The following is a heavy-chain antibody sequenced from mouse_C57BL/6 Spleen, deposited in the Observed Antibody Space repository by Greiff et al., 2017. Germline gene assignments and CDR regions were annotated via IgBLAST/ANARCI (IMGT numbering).Heavy chain of an antibody. J-gene: IGHJ3*01. D-gene: IGHD1-1*01. CDR3: TRPGGSSSWFAY. CDR1: GYTFTSYW. CDR2: IYPGNSDT. V-gene: IGHV1-5*01. Sequence: EVQLQQSGTVLARPGASVKMSCKTSGYTFTSYWMHWVKQRPGQGLEWIGAIYPGNSDTSYNQKFKGKAKLTAVTSASSAYMELSSLTNEVSAVYYCTRPGGSSSWFAYWGQGTLVTVAA.